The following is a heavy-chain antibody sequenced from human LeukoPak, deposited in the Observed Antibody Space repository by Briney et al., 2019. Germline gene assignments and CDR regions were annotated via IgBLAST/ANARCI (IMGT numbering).Heavy chain of an antibody. D-gene: IGHD1-26*01. V-gene: IGHV3-48*04. J-gene: IGHJ4*02. CDR3: ARVRGSYCSDY. CDR2: ISSSSSTI. Sequence: GGSLRLSCAASGFTLSSYTMNWVRQAPGKGLEWVSYISSSSSTIYYADSVKGRFTISRDNAKNSLYLQMNSLRAEDTAVYYCARVRGSYCSDYWGQGTPVTVSS. CDR1: GFTLSSYT.